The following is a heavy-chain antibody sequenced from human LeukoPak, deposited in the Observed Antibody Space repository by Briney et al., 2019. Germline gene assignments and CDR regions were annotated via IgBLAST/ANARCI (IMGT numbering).Heavy chain of an antibody. CDR1: GFSVSNSY. J-gene: IGHJ6*02. D-gene: IGHD2-15*01. Sequence: GGSLRLSCVVSGFSVSNSYMSWVRQAPGKGLEWVSVIYSDDSTFYADSVKGRFTISRDTSKNMLDLQMNSLRVEDTAVYYCAKELGGSSLNYNAMDVWGQGTTVTVSS. CDR2: IYSDDST. V-gene: IGHV3-53*01. CDR3: AKELGGSSLNYNAMDV.